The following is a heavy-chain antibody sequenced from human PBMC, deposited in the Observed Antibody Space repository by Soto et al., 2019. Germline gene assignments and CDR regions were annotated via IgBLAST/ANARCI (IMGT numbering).Heavy chain of an antibody. D-gene: IGHD2-21*01. CDR3: AKDMKTRGDYYSRYYYYGMDV. V-gene: IGHV3-23*01. J-gene: IGHJ6*02. CDR2: ISGSGGST. Sequence: EVQLLESGGGLVQPGGSLRLSCAASGFTFSSYAMSWVRQAPGKGLEWVSAISGSGGSTYYADSVKGRFTISRDNSKNRLYLQMNSLRAEDTAVYYCAKDMKTRGDYYSRYYYYGMDVWGQGTTVTVSS. CDR1: GFTFSSYA.